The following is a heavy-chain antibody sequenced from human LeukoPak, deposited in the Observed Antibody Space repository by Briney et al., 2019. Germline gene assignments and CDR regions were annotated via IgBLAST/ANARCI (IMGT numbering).Heavy chain of an antibody. D-gene: IGHD5-18*01. CDR1: GFSFSNYG. CDR3: AKEKTIMEYSYGYPRAFDV. V-gene: IGHV3-23*01. Sequence: PGGSLRLSCAASGFSFSNYGMTWVRQAPGKGLEWVSYIRSSGETYYTDSVEGRFTISRETSKNTLSLQMNSLRVEDTAIYYCAKEKTIMEYSYGYPRAFDVWGQGTLVTVSS. CDR2: IRSSGET. J-gene: IGHJ4*02.